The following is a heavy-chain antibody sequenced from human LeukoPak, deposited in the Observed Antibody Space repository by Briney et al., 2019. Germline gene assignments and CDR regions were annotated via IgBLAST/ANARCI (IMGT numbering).Heavy chain of an antibody. V-gene: IGHV3-7*01. CDR2: IEEDGSQK. Sequence: PGGSLRLSCAASGFTFSNYWMTWVRQAPGKGLEWLAIIEEDGSQKYYATSVEGRITISRDNAKNSLWIQMDSLRAEDTAVYYCAKGGWRVLTRYLLVIDYWGQGTLVTVSS. CDR3: AKGGWRVLTRYLLVIDY. D-gene: IGHD6-6*01. CDR1: GFTFSNYW. J-gene: IGHJ4*02.